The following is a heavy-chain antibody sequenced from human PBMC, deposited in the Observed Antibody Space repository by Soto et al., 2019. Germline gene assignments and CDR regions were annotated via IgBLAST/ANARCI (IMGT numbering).Heavy chain of an antibody. J-gene: IGHJ4*02. D-gene: IGHD3-9*01. CDR3: ARDPHYDILTGYNPIY. CDR1: GFTFSSYT. Sequence: KPGGSLRLSCAASGFTFSSYTMNWVRQAPGKGLEWVSSISSSSIYISYADSVKGRFTISRDNAENSLYLQMNSLRVEDTAVYYCARDPHYDILTGYNPIYWGQGTLVTVSS. CDR2: ISSSSIYI. V-gene: IGHV3-21*01.